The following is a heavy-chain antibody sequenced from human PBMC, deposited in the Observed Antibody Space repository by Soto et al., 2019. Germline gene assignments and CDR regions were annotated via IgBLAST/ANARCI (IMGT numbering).Heavy chain of an antibody. J-gene: IGHJ6*02. CDR2: ISYDGSNK. CDR1: GFTFSSYG. V-gene: IGHV3-30*18. D-gene: IGHD1-26*01. Sequence: PGGSLRLSCAASGFTFSSYGMHWVRQAPGKGLEWVAVISYDGSNKYYADSVKGRFTISRDNSKNTLYLQMNSLRAEDTAVYYCAKDVVVRATTGLGDYYDYYGMDVWGQRTTFTVSS. CDR3: AKDVVVRATTGLGDYYDYYGMDV.